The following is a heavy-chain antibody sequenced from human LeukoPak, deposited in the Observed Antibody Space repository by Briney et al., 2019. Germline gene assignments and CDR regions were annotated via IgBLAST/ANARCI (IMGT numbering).Heavy chain of an antibody. CDR1: GFTFNDYY. CDR3: ARDLYGDYVDY. V-gene: IGHV3-11*06. Sequence: GGSLRLSCAASGFTFNDYYMSWIRQAPGKGLEWVSYISSSSSYTNYADSVKGRFTISRDNAKNSLYLQMNSLRAEDTAVYYCARDLYGDYVDYWGQGTLVTVSS. J-gene: IGHJ4*02. D-gene: IGHD4-17*01. CDR2: ISSSSSYT.